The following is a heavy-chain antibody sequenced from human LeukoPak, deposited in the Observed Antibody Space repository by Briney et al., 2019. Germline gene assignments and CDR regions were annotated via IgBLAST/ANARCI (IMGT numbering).Heavy chain of an antibody. V-gene: IGHV4-34*01. J-gene: IGHJ3*02. D-gene: IGHD3-22*01. CDR3: ASPDIITRGAFDI. Sequence: SETLSLTCVVSGGSFSGYYWSWIRQPPGKGLEWIGEINHSGSTNYNPSLKSRVTISVDTSKNQFSLKLSSVTAADTAVYYCASPDIITRGAFDIWGQGTMVTVSS. CDR1: GGSFSGYY. CDR2: INHSGST.